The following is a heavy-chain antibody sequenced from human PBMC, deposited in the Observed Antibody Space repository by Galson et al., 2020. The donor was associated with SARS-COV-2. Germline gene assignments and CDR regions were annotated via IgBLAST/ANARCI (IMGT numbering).Heavy chain of an antibody. CDR2: IYYSGST. V-gene: IGHV4-30-4*01. J-gene: IGHJ4*02. CDR1: GGSIRSGDYY. Sequence: SETLSLTCTVSGGSIRSGDYYWSWIRQSPGKGLEWIGYIYYSGSTYYKPSLKSRVTISVDTSKSQLSLKLKSVTAADTAVYYCARGPQLGNSGYSFDYWGQGTLVIVSS. D-gene: IGHD5-12*01. CDR3: ARGPQLGNSGYSFDY.